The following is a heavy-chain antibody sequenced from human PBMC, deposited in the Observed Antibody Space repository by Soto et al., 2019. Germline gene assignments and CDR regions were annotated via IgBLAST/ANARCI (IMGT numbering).Heavy chain of an antibody. D-gene: IGHD3-10*01. CDR2: INPNSGGT. CDR1: GYTFTVYY. V-gene: IGHV1-2*04. CDR3: ARDASSYLSHYYYYMDF. J-gene: IGHJ6*03. Sequence: ASVKVSCQASGYTFTVYYMHWVLQAPGQGLEWMGWINPNSGGTNYAQKFQGWVTMTRDTSISTAYMELSRLRSDDTAVYYCARDASSYLSHYYYYMDFWGKGTTVTVSS.